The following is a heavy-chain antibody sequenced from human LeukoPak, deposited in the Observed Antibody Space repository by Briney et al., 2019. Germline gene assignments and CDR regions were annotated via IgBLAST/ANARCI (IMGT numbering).Heavy chain of an antibody. V-gene: IGHV3-30*18. CDR2: ISYDGSNK. CDR3: AKDWGTIVGATTGGPY. Sequence: PGRSLRLSCAASGFTFSSYGMHWVRQAPGKGLEWVAVISYDGSNKYYADSVKGRFTISRDNSKNTLYLQMNSLRAEDTAVYYCAKDWGTIVGATTGGPYWGQGTLVTVSS. CDR1: GFTFSSYG. D-gene: IGHD1-26*01. J-gene: IGHJ4*02.